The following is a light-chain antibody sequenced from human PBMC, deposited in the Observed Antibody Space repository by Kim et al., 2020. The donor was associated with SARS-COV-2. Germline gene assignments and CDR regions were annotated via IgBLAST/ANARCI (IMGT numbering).Light chain of an antibody. CDR2: GAS. CDR3: QQYHKWPPLT. CDR1: QSVGSK. Sequence: SPGERATLSCRASQSVGSKLAWYQRKPGQAPRLLMYGASTRATGIPARFSGSGSGTEFTLTITSLQSEDFAVYYCQQYHKWPPLTFGGGTKVDIK. V-gene: IGKV3-15*01. J-gene: IGKJ4*01.